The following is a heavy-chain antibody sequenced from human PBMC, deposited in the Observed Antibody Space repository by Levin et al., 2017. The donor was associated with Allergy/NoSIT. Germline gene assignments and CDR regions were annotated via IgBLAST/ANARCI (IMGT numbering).Heavy chain of an antibody. CDR2: ISYDGSNK. D-gene: IGHD1-26*01. J-gene: IGHJ4*02. Sequence: GESLKISCAASGFTFSSYAMHWVRQAPGKGLEWVAVISYDGSNKYYADSVKGRFTISRDNSKNTLYLQMNSLRAEDTAVYYCARDLKGSSDLDYWGQGTLVTVSS. CDR1: GFTFSSYA. V-gene: IGHV3-30*04. CDR3: ARDLKGSSDLDY.